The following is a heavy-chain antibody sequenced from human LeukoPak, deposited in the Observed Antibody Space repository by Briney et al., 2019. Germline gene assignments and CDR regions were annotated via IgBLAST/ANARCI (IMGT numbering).Heavy chain of an antibody. CDR1: GFTFSNYA. V-gene: IGHV3-23*01. J-gene: IGHJ5*02. Sequence: GGSLRLSCVASGFTFSNYAMSWVRQAPGKGLEWVSGISASGGNTYYADSVKGRFTISRDNSRNTLYVQMNSLGAEDSAVYYCANFERTVAGPYNWFDPWGQGTLVTVSS. CDR2: ISASGGNT. CDR3: ANFERTVAGPYNWFDP. D-gene: IGHD6-19*01.